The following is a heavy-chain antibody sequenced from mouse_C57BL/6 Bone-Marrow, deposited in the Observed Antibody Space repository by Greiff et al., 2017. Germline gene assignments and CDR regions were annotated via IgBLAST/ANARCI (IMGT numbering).Heavy chain of an antibody. CDR1: GYTFTSYG. Sequence: VKLVESGAELARPGASVKLSCKASGYTFTSYGISWVKQRTGQGLEWIGVIYPRSGNTYYNEKFKGKATLTADKSSSTAYMELRSLTSEDSAVYFCERLTPYSFDYWGQGTTLTVSS. J-gene: IGHJ2*01. CDR3: ERLTPYSFDY. V-gene: IGHV1-81*01. D-gene: IGHD4-1*01. CDR2: IYPRSGNT.